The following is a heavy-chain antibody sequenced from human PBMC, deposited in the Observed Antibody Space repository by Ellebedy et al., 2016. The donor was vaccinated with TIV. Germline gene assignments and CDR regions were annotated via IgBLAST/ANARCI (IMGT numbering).Heavy chain of an antibody. CDR2: IKEVGSEK. D-gene: IGHD3-22*01. CDR3: ARGGGYYSLDY. CDR1: GFTLNTYW. Sequence: GESLKISCAASGFTLNTYWMSRVRQAPGKGQEWLANIKEVGSEKDYVDSVKGRFTISRDNAKNSLYLQMNSLRAEDTAVYYCARGGGYYSLDYWGQGTLVTVSS. V-gene: IGHV3-7*03. J-gene: IGHJ4*02.